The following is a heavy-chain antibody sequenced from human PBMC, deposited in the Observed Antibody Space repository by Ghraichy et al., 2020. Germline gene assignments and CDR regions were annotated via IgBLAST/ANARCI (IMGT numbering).Heavy chain of an antibody. Sequence: GSLRLTCAASGFTFSSYWMSWVRQAPGKGLEWVANIKQDGSEKYYVDSVKGRFTISRDNAKNSLYLQMNSLRAEDTAVYYCARDYGHDDRYSSSSLLSYWGQGTLVTVSS. CDR2: IKQDGSEK. D-gene: IGHD6-6*01. V-gene: IGHV3-7*03. CDR1: GFTFSSYW. J-gene: IGHJ4*02. CDR3: ARDYGHDDRYSSSSLLSY.